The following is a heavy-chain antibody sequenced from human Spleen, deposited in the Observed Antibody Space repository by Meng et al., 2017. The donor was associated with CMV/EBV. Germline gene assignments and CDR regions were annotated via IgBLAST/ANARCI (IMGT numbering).Heavy chain of an antibody. V-gene: IGHV4-39*07. CDR3: ARGPYYCTSTTCHKPFDY. D-gene: IGHD2/OR15-2a*01. CDR2: IYYSGST. J-gene: IGHJ4*02. Sequence: SETLSLTCTVSGGSISSSTYYWGWIRQPPGKGLEWIGNIYYSGSTYYNPSLKSRVIISVDTSKNQFSLKLSSVTAADTAVYYCARGPYYCTSTTCHKPFDYWGQGALVTVSS. CDR1: GGSISSSTYY.